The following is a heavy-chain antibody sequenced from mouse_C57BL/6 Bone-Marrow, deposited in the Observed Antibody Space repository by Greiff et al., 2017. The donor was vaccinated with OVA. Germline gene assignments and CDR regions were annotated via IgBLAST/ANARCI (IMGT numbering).Heavy chain of an antibody. D-gene: IGHD1-1*01. V-gene: IGHV1-61*01. J-gene: IGHJ2*01. CDR3: ARRLDYYGSSYMYYFDY. CDR1: GYTFTSYW. Sequence: QVQLKQPGAELVRPGSSVKLSCKASGYTFTSYWMDWVKLRPGQGLEWIGNIYPSDSETHYNQKFKDKATLTVDKSSSTAYMQLSSLTSEDSAVYYCARRLDYYGSSYMYYFDYWGQGTTLTVSS. CDR2: IYPSDSET.